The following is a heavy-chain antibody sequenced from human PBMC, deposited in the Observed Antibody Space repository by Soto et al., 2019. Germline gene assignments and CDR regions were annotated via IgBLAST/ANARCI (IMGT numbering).Heavy chain of an antibody. CDR1: GGSISSGGYY. Sequence: QVQLQESGPGLVKPSQTLSLTCTVSGGSISSGGYYWSWIRQHPGKGLEWIGYIYYSGSTYYNPSLKSRVTISVETPKNQFSLKLSSVTAADTAVYYCARSGYSYGPNPLLYWGQGTLVTVSS. CDR3: ARSGYSYGPNPLLY. V-gene: IGHV4-31*03. CDR2: IYYSGST. J-gene: IGHJ4*02. D-gene: IGHD5-18*01.